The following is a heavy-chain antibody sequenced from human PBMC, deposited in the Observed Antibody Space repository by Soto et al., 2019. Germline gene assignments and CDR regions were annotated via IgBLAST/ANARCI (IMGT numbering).Heavy chain of an antibody. CDR2: IYYSGST. D-gene: IGHD3-22*01. V-gene: IGHV4-61*08. CDR1: GGSISSGGYY. Sequence: PSETLSLTCTVSGGSISSGGYYWSWIRQHPGKGLEWIGYIYYSGSTNYNPSLKSRVTISVDTSKNQFSLKLSSVTAADTAVYYCARFNPMYYYDSSGSFDYWGQGTLVTVSS. CDR3: ARFNPMYYYDSSGSFDY. J-gene: IGHJ4*02.